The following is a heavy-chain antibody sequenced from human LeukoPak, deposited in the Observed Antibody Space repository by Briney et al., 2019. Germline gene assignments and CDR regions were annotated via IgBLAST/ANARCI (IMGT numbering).Heavy chain of an antibody. V-gene: IGHV4-4*02. CDR1: GGALTTSNC. CDR3: ARRGQRRSSWQLDAQSFDY. CDR2: IYHIGST. J-gene: IGHJ4*02. Sequence: PSRTLSLTCAVSGGALTTSNCWSWVRQPPGKGLEWIGEIYHIGSTKYNPSLKSRVTISVDKSKHQFSLKLSSVTAADTAVYYCARRGQRRSSWQLDAQSFDYWGQGTLVTVSS. D-gene: IGHD6-13*01.